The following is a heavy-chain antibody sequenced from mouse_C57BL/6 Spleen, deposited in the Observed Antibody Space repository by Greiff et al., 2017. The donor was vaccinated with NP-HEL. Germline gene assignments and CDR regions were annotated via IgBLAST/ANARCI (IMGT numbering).Heavy chain of an antibody. CDR2: INYDGSST. V-gene: IGHV5-16*01. D-gene: IGHD1-1*01. CDR1: GFTFSDYY. Sequence: DVKLVESEGGLVQPGSSMKLSCTASGFTFSDYYMAWVRQVPEKGLEWVANINYDGSSTYYLDSLKSRFIISRDNAKNILYLQMSSLKSEDTATYYCARDSFYYGSSYWYFDVWGTGTTVTVSS. CDR3: ARDSFYYGSSYWYFDV. J-gene: IGHJ1*03.